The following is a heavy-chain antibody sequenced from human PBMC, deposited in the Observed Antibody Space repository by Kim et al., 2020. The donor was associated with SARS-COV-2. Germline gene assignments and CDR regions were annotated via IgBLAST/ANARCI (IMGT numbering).Heavy chain of an antibody. CDR1: GFTFSSYA. Sequence: GGSLRLSCAASGFTFSSYAMSWVRQAPGKGLEWVSAISGSGGSTYYADSVKGRFTISRDNSKNPLYLQMNSLRAEDTAVYYCAKDSYGSGSYYHNWFDPWGQGTLVTVSS. CDR3: AKDSYGSGSYYHNWFDP. V-gene: IGHV3-23*01. CDR2: ISGSGGST. J-gene: IGHJ5*02. D-gene: IGHD3-10*01.